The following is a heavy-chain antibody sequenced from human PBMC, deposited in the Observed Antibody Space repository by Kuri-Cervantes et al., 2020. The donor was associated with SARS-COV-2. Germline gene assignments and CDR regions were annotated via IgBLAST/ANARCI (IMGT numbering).Heavy chain of an antibody. CDR1: GGTFSSYA. D-gene: IGHD2-15*01. CDR2: IIPIFGTA. CDR3: VFHMVVVVAAPPYYYYYYMDV. J-gene: IGHJ6*03. V-gene: IGHV1-69*13. Sequence: SVKVSCKASGGTFSSYAISWVRQAPGQGLEWMGGIIPIFGTANYAQKFQGRVTITADESTSTAYMELSSLRSEDMTVYYCVFHMVVVVAAPPYYYYYYMDVWGKGTTVTVSS.